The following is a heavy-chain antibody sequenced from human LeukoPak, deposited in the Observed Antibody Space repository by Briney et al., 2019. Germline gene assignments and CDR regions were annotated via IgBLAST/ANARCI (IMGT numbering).Heavy chain of an antibody. CDR1: GFTFSSYA. J-gene: IGHJ4*02. Sequence: PGGSLRLSCAASGFTFSSYAMHWVRQAPGKGLEYISAINSNGGSTYYADSVKGRFTISRDNAKNSLYLQMNSLRAEDTAVYYCARVYGPDYGGNSGIDYWGQGTLVTVSS. CDR2: INSNGGST. CDR3: ARVYGPDYGGNSGIDY. D-gene: IGHD4-23*01. V-gene: IGHV3-64*04.